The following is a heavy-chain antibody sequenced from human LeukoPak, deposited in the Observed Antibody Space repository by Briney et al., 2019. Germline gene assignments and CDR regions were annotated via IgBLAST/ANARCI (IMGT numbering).Heavy chain of an antibody. D-gene: IGHD6-19*01. CDR2: IYYSGST. V-gene: IGHV4-59*01. J-gene: IGHJ5*02. CDR1: GGSISSYY. CDR3: ARDGQWLVNWFDP. Sequence: TSETLSLTCTVSGGSISSYYWSWIRQPPGKGLEWIGYIYYSGSTNYNPSLKSRVTISVDTSKNQFSLKLSSVTAADTAVYYCARDGQWLVNWFDPWGQGTLVTVSS.